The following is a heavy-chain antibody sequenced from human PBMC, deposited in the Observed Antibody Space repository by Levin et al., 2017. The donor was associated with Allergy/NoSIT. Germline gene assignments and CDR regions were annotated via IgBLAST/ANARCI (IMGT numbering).Heavy chain of an antibody. CDR2: TYYRSQWFS. CDR1: GDSVSSNSAA. J-gene: IGHJ4*02. V-gene: IGHV6-1*01. Sequence: SQTLSLTCAISGDSVSSNSAAWSWIRQSPSRGLEWLGRTYYRSQWFSDYAVSVRSRVSITPDTSKNQLSLQLNSVTPEDTAVYYCARGSHTTIWVWRQGTLVTVSS. CDR3: ARGSHTTIWV. D-gene: IGHD1-14*01.